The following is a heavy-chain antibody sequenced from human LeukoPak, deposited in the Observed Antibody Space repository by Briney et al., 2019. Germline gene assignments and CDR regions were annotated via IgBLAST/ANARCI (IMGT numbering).Heavy chain of an antibody. CDR1: GYTFTSYG. V-gene: IGHV1-18*01. D-gene: IGHD2-2*02. CDR3: ARGGCSSTSCYIRGWFDP. J-gene: IGHJ5*02. Sequence: ASVKVSCKASGYTFTSYGISWVRQAPGQGLEWMGWISAYNGNTNYAQKLQGRVTMTTDTSTSTAYMELRSLRSDDTAVYYCARGGCSSTSCYIRGWFDPWGQGTLVTVSS. CDR2: ISAYNGNT.